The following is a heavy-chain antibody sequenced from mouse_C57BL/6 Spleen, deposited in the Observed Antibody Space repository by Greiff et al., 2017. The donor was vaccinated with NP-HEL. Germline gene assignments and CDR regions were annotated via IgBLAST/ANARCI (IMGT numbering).Heavy chain of an antibody. CDR1: GFTFSDVW. CDR3: TRHTPGFAY. J-gene: IGHJ3*01. CDR2: IRNKANNHAT. Sequence: EVTVVESGGGLVQPGGSMKLSCAASGFTFSDVWMDWVRQSPEQGLEWVAEIRNKANNHATYYAESVKGRFTISRDDSKSSVYLQMNSLRAEDTGMYYCTRHTPGFAYWGQGTLVTVSA. V-gene: IGHV6-6*01.